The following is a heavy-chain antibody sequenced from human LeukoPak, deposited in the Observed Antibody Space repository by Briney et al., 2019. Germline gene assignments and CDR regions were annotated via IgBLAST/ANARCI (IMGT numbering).Heavy chain of an antibody. Sequence: PSETLSLTCTVSGGSISSYYWSWIRQPPGKGLEWIGYIYYSGSTNYNPSLKSRGTISVETSKNQCSLKLSSVTAADTAVYYCARGYYDSSGYWLSYFDYWGQGTLVTVSS. V-gene: IGHV4-59*01. CDR3: ARGYYDSSGYWLSYFDY. CDR1: GGSISSYY. CDR2: IYYSGST. D-gene: IGHD3-22*01. J-gene: IGHJ4*02.